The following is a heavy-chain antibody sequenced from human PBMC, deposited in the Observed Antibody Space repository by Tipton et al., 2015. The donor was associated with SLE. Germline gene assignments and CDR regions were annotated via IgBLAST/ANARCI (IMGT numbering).Heavy chain of an antibody. Sequence: TLSLTCTVSGGSISSYYWIWIRQPPGKGLEWVGYMYYDGITNYNPSLKSRVTISVDSSKNQFSLKLSSVTVADTAVYYCAKDYNHANAEYNWGQGTLVIVSS. CDR3: AKDYNHANAEYN. V-gene: IGHV4-59*12. CDR2: MYYDGIT. CDR1: GGSISSYY. J-gene: IGHJ4*02. D-gene: IGHD5-24*01.